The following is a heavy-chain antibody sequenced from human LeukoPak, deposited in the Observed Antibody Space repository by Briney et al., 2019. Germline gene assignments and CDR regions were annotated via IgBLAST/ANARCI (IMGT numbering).Heavy chain of an antibody. J-gene: IGHJ4*02. D-gene: IGHD1-26*01. Sequence: ASVKVSCKASGYTFSDYGISWVRQAPGQGLEWMGWTSGYNGNTNYAQKLQGRITMTTDTSTRTAYMELGSLKSDDTAVYYCGRSREGLYSGSSLDYWGQGTLVIVSS. CDR3: GRSREGLYSGSSLDY. V-gene: IGHV1-18*01. CDR2: TSGYNGNT. CDR1: GYTFSDYG.